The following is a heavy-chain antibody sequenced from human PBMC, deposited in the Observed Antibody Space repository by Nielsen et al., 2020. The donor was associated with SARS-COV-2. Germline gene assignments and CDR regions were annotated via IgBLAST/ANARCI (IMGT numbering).Heavy chain of an antibody. J-gene: IGHJ4*02. CDR2: ISYGGSNK. Sequence: GGSLRLSCAASGFTFSSYAMHWVRQAPGKGLEWVAVISYGGSNKYYADSVKGRFTISRDNSKNTLYLQMNSLRAEDTAVYYCARDGSGWYIGYWGQGTLVTVSS. CDR3: ARDGSGWYIGY. D-gene: IGHD6-19*01. V-gene: IGHV3-30-3*01. CDR1: GFTFSSYA.